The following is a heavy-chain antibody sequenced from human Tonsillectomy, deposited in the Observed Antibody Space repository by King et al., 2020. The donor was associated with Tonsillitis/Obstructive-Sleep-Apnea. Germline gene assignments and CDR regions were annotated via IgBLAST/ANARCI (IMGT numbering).Heavy chain of an antibody. J-gene: IGHJ6*03. CDR2: IWYDGSNK. CDR3: ARESAEAPSYYYYYMDV. V-gene: IGHV3-33*01. D-gene: IGHD1-14*01. Sequence: VQLVQSGGGVVQPGRSLRLSCAASEFTFSSYGMHWVRQAPGKGLEWVAVIWYDGSNKYYADSVKGRFTISRDNSKNTVYLQMNSLRAEDTAVFYCARESAEAPSYYYYYMDVWGKGTTVTVSS. CDR1: EFTFSSYG.